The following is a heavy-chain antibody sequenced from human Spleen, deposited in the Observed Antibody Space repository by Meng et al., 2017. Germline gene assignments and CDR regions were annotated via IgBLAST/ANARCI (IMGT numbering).Heavy chain of an antibody. CDR2: SNHSGST. D-gene: IGHD4-11*01. CDR3: ARGTTTMAHDFDY. J-gene: IGHJ4*02. Sequence: QLPKCGASSLNPSESLSPTPVASGGSFSACYRWWILRPPGKGLEWLGESNHSGSTNHNQSLESRGTISVDTSQNNLSLKLSSVTATDSAVYYCARGTTTMAHDFDYWGQGTLVTVSS. V-gene: IGHV4-34*01. CDR1: GGSFSACY.